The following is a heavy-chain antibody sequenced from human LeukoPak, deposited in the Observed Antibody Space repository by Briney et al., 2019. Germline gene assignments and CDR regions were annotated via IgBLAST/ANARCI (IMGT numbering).Heavy chain of an antibody. CDR3: ARTTYTSPDY. CDR2: ISSNGAGT. V-gene: IGHV3-64*01. Sequence: PGGSLRLSFAAPDFTTSTYAFNWVRKPPGRGLEFVSGISSNGAGTYYANSVKGRFTISRDISKNTLYLQMGSLRAEDMAVYYCARTTYTSPDYWGQGTLVTVSS. CDR1: DFTTSTYA. J-gene: IGHJ4*02. D-gene: IGHD1-14*01.